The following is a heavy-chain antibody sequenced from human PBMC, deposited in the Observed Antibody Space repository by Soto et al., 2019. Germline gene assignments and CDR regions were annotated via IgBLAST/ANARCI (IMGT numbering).Heavy chain of an antibody. CDR3: ARNMDYYYGPGSGNGHGF. CDR2: INPRFGDT. J-gene: IGHJ6*02. V-gene: IGHV1-2*02. CDR1: GYTFTAYY. D-gene: IGHD3-10*01. Sequence: QVQLVQSGAELKEPGDSVRVSCEASGYTFTAYYIHWVRQAPGQGLEWMGWINPRFGDTSYAQDFQGRVSMTRDTXISTVYMELSRLTSDDTAIYYCARNMDYYYGPGSGNGHGFWGQGTTVTVFS.